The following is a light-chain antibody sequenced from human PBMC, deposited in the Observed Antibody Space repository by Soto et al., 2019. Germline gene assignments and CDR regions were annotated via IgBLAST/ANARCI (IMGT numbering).Light chain of an antibody. J-gene: IGLJ3*02. V-gene: IGLV2-8*01. CDR1: SSDVGDYNY. CDR2: EVI. Sequence: QSALTQPPSASGSPGQSVTMSCTGTSSDVGDYNYVSWYQQHPGKAPKLMIYEVIKRPSGVPDRFSGSKSGNTASLTVSGLHAEDEADYYCSSYTGSNNWVFGGGTKLTVL. CDR3: SSYTGSNNWV.